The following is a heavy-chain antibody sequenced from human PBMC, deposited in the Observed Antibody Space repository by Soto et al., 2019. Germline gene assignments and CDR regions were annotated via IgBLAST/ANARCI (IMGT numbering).Heavy chain of an antibody. CDR3: ARGPDIVLMVYANWFDP. V-gene: IGHV1-18*01. CDR2: ISAYNGNT. Sequence: ASVKVSCKASCYTFTSYGISWVRQAPGQGLEWMGWISAYNGNTNYAQKLQGRVTMTTDTSTSTAYMELRSLRSDDTAVYYCARGPDIVLMVYANWFDPWGQGTLVTVSS. J-gene: IGHJ5*02. D-gene: IGHD2-8*01. CDR1: CYTFTSYG.